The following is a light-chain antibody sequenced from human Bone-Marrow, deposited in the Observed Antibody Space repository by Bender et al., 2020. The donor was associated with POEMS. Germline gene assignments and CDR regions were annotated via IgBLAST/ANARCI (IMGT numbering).Light chain of an antibody. CDR1: GSNIGTNF. J-gene: IGLJ3*02. V-gene: IGLV1-47*01. Sequence: QSVLTQPPSASGTPGQRVIISCSGSGSNIGTNFVYWYQQFQGRAPKLLIYLNNQRPSGVPDRFSGSKSGTSASLAISGLRSDDEAVYYCSAWDNSLNGWVFGGGTRLTVL. CDR3: SAWDNSLNGWV. CDR2: LNN.